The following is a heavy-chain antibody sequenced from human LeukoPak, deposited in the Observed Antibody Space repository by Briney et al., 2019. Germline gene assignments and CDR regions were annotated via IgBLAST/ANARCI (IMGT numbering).Heavy chain of an antibody. Sequence: ASVKVSCKASGYTFTSYYMHWVRQAPGQGLEWMAIINPSGGSTSYAQKFKGRVTITRDTSTSTVYMELSSLRSEDTAVYYCARDAVSALRYYYMDVWGKGTTVTVSS. J-gene: IGHJ6*03. D-gene: IGHD3-16*01. CDR3: ARDAVSALRYYYMDV. CDR2: INPSGGST. CDR1: GYTFTSYY. V-gene: IGHV1-46*01.